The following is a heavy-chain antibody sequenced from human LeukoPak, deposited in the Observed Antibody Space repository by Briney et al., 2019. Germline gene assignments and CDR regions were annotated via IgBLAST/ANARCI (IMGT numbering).Heavy chain of an antibody. V-gene: IGHV3-48*01. CDR3: ARGGAARPDY. CDR2: ISSSSSSK. Sequence: GGSLRLSCAASGFTFNDYGMHWVRQAPGEGLEWVSYISSSSSSKQYADSVKGRFTISRDNAKNSLYLQMNSLRAEDSAVYYCARGGAARPDYWGQGTHVSVSS. J-gene: IGHJ4*02. D-gene: IGHD6-6*01. CDR1: GFTFNDYG.